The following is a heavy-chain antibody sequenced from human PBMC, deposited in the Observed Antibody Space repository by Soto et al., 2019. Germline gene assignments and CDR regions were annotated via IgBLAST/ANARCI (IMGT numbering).Heavy chain of an antibody. CDR2: ISGSGGST. Sequence: EVQLLESGGGLVQPGGSLRLSCAASGFTFSNYVMSWVRQAPGKGLEWVSTISGSGGSTYYADSVKGRFTISRDNSKNTMYLQMNSLRAEDTAVFSCAKVEMTTVTYFDYWGQGTLVTVSS. D-gene: IGHD4-17*01. V-gene: IGHV3-23*01. CDR3: AKVEMTTVTYFDY. J-gene: IGHJ4*02. CDR1: GFTFSNYV.